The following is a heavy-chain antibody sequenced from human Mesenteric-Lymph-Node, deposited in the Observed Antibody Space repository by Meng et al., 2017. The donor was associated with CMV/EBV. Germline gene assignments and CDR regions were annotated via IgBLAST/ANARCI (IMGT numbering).Heavy chain of an antibody. Sequence: ASVKVSCKASGYTFTGYYMHWVRQAPGQGLEWMGWINPNSGGTNYAQKFQGRVTMTRDTSISTAYMELSRLRSDDTAVYYCARAGIDPRRGNYYGMDVWGRGTPVTVSS. V-gene: IGHV1-2*02. CDR2: INPNSGGT. D-gene: IGHD6-6*01. CDR1: GYTFTGYY. J-gene: IGHJ6*02. CDR3: ARAGIDPRRGNYYGMDV.